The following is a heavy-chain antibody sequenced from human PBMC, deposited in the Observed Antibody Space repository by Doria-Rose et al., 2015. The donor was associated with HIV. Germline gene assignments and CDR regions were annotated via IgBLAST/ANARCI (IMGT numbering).Heavy chain of an antibody. D-gene: IGHD2-2*01. J-gene: IGHJ4*02. CDR2: INPNSGNT. CDR3: ARGFSKLRGDS. V-gene: IGHV1-8*01. CDR1: RCPFPRAQ. Sequence: QAQQEQLGASAKRPGASGTVSCTADRCPFPRAQISSGRPGTGPGPKWMGWINPNSGNTGYAQKFQGRVTMTRNTSISTAYMELSSLTSEDTAVYFCARGFSKLRGDSWGQGTLVTVSS.